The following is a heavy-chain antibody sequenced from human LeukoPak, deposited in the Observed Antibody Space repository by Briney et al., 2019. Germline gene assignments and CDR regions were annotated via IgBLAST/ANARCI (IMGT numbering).Heavy chain of an antibody. J-gene: IGHJ4*02. CDR1: GGSFSGYY. CDR3: ARDGGSGWYRY. D-gene: IGHD6-19*01. CDR2: IHTSGST. V-gene: IGHV4-4*07. Sequence: SETLSLTCAVYGGSFSGYYWNWIRQPAGKGLEWIGRIHTSGSTNYNPSLKSRLTVSVDTSKNQFSLKLSSVTAADTAVYYCARDGGSGWYRYWGQGTLVTVSS.